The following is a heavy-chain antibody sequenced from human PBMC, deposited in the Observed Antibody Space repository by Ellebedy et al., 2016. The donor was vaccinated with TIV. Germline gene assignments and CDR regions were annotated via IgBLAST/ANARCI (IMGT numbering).Heavy chain of an antibody. CDR2: INHSGST. Sequence: LRLXXAVYGGSFSGYYWSWIRQPPGKGLEWIGEINHSGSTNYNPSLKSRVTISVDTSKNQFSLKLSSVTAADTAVYYCARDGGPTGEGAFDIWGQGTMVTVSS. V-gene: IGHV4-34*09. CDR3: ARDGGPTGEGAFDI. J-gene: IGHJ3*02. D-gene: IGHD7-27*01. CDR1: GGSFSGYY.